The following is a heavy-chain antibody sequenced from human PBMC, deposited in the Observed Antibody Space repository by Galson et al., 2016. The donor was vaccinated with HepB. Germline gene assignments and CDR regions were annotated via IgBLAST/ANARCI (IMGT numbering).Heavy chain of an antibody. V-gene: IGHV3-7*01. J-gene: IGHJ4*02. CDR3: VRDLDY. CDR1: AFTFSTYW. Sequence: SLRLSCAASAFTFSTYWMSWVRQAPGKGLEWVANINQDGSEKSYVGSVKGRFTISRDNAKNSLYLHMNSLRAEDTALYYCVRDLDYWGQGTLVTVSS. CDR2: INQDGSEK.